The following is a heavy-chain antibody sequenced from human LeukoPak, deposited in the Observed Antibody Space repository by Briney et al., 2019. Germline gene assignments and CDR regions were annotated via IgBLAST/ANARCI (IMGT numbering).Heavy chain of an antibody. J-gene: IGHJ4*02. CDR3: AKWGDYDILTGYYDSDY. CDR2: IVVGSGNT. D-gene: IGHD3-9*01. CDR1: GFTFTSSA. V-gene: IGHV1-58*01. Sequence: SVKVSCKASGFTFTSSAVQWVRQARGQRLEWIGWIVVGSGNTNYAQKFQERVTITRDMSTSTAYMELSSLRSEDTAVYYCAKWGDYDILTGYYDSDYWGQGTLVTVSS.